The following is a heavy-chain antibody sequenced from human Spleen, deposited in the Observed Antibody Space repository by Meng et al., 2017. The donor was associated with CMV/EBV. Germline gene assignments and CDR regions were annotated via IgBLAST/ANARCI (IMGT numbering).Heavy chain of an antibody. Sequence: VHLQESGPGLVKPSETLSLTCTVSGGSISSYYWSWIRQPPGKGLEWIGYIYYSGSTNYNPSLKSRVTISVDTSKNQFSLKLSSVTAADTAIYYCAREKCSSTTCYFDYWGQGTLVTVSS. CDR1: GGSISSYY. CDR2: IYYSGST. J-gene: IGHJ4*02. D-gene: IGHD2-2*01. CDR3: AREKCSSTTCYFDY. V-gene: IGHV4-59*01.